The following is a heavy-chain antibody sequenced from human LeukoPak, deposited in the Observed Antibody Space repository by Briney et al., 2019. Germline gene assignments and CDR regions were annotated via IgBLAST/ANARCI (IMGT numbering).Heavy chain of an antibody. CDR1: GYTFTSYY. CDR3: ARSVGATGYFDY. Sequence: ASVKVSSKASGYTFTSYYMHWVRQAPGQGLEWMGIINPSGGSTSYAQKFQGRVTMTRDTSTSTVYMELSSLRSEDTAVYYCARSVGATGYFDYWGQGTLVTVSS. CDR2: INPSGGST. D-gene: IGHD1-26*01. V-gene: IGHV1-46*01. J-gene: IGHJ4*02.